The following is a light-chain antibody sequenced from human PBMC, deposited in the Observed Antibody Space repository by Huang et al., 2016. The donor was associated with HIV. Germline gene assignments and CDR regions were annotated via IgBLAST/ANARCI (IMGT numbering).Light chain of an antibody. CDR2: GAS. V-gene: IGKV3-20*01. J-gene: IGKJ2*01. Sequence: EIVLTQSPGALSLSPGERATLTCRASQNISNNYLAWYQQKPGQAPRLLIYGASRRATGVPDRFSGSGSGTEFTLTITRLGPEDCAVFFCQQYDSSPTTFGQGTNLEIK. CDR3: QQYDSSPTT. CDR1: QNISNNY.